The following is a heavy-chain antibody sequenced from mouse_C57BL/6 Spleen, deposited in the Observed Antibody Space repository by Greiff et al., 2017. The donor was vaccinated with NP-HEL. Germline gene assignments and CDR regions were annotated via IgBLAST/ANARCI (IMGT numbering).Heavy chain of an antibody. J-gene: IGHJ2*01. Sequence: EVQVVESGPELVKPGASVKISCKASGYSFTGYYMNWVKQSPEKSLEWIGEINPSTGGTTYNQKFKAKATLTVDKSSSTAYMQLKSLTSEDSAVYYCAREGDEGFDYWGQGTTLTVSS. D-gene: IGHD3-3*01. CDR2: INPSTGGT. V-gene: IGHV1-42*01. CDR3: AREGDEGFDY. CDR1: GYSFTGYY.